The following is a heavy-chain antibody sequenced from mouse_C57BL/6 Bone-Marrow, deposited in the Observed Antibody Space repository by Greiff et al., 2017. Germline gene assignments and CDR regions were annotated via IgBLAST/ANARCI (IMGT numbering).Heavy chain of an antibody. CDR1: GYTFTSYW. CDR2: IDPSDSYT. V-gene: IGHV1-50*01. D-gene: IGHD2-2*01. CDR3: ASLYDGYDGAWFAY. Sequence: QVQLQQPGAELVKPGASVKLSCKASGYTFTSYWMQWVKQRPGQGLEWIGEIDPSDSYTNYNQKFKGKATLTVDTSSSTAYMQLSSLTSEDSAVYYCASLYDGYDGAWFAYWGQGTLVTVSA. J-gene: IGHJ3*01.